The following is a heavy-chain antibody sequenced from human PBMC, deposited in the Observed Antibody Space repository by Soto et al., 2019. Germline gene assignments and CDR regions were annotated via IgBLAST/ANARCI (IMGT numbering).Heavy chain of an antibody. V-gene: IGHV1-8*01. CDR3: ARGSYYYFLIGLPPYCMDV. D-gene: IGHD3-3*01. J-gene: IGHJ6*02. Sequence: GFKWGRPAPGQKKEWMGWMNPNSGNTGYAQKFQGRVTMTRNTSISTAYMELSSLRSEDTAVYYCARGSYYYFLIGLPPYCMDVWGQGTSVTVSS. CDR2: MNPNSGNT. CDR1: G.